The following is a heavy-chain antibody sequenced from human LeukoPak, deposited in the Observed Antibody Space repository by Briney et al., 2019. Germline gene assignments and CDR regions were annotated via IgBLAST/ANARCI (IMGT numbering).Heavy chain of an antibody. CDR2: IYYSGST. CDR3: AREKIREGSSWYGVVGGFDY. D-gene: IGHD6-13*01. CDR1: GGSISSYY. V-gene: IGHV4-59*01. J-gene: IGHJ4*02. Sequence: SETLSLTCTVSGGSISSYYWSWIRQPPGKGLDWIGYIYYSGSTNYNPSLKSRVTISVDTSKNQFSLKLSSVTAADTAVYYCAREKIREGSSWYGVVGGFDYWGQGTLVTVSS.